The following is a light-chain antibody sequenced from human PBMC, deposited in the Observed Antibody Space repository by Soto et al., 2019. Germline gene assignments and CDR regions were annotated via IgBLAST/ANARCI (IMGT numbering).Light chain of an antibody. CDR1: SSNIGSNS. V-gene: IGLV1-44*01. CDR3: AAWDGRLNGHV. CDR2: NND. Sequence: QSVLTQPPSVSGTPGQRVTISCSGSSSNIGSNSVNWYQQLPGAAPKLLISNNDQRPSGVPGRFSGSKSGTSGSLAIGGLHSVDEADYYCAAWDGRLNGHVFGTGTKVTVL. J-gene: IGLJ1*01.